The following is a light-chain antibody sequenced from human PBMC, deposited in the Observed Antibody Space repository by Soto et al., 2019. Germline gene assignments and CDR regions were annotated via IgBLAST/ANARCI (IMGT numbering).Light chain of an antibody. CDR1: QSIGHY. CDR2: DAS. V-gene: IGKV3-11*01. CDR3: QHRSSWPRT. J-gene: IGKJ1*01. Sequence: DIVLTQSPATLSLSPGERATLSCRVSQSIGHYLAWYKQKPCQSPRLLIYDASIKATDIPVRFSGSGSGTDYTLTISSLDPEDFAVNYCQHRSSWPRTFGQGTSVEVK.